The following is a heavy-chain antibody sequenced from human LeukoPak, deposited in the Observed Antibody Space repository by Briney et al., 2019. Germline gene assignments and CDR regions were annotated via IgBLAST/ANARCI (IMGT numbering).Heavy chain of an antibody. CDR2: MNPNSGNT. V-gene: IGHV1-8*01. D-gene: IGHD5-18*01. Sequence: GASVKVSCKASGYTFTRYDISWVRQATGQGLEWMGWMNPNSGNTGYAQKFQGRVTMTRNTSISTAYMELSSLRSEDTAVYYCARGLAMARQISDYWGQGTLVTVSS. CDR1: GYTFTRYD. CDR3: ARGLAMARQISDY. J-gene: IGHJ4*02.